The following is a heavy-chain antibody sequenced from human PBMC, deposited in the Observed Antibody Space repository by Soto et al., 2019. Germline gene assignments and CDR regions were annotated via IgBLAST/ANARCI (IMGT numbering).Heavy chain of an antibody. CDR1: GGSISSGGYS. CDR2: IYHSGST. CDR3: ARDQRAGYGGNSYNWFDP. Sequence: SSETLSLTCAVSGGSISSGGYSWSWIRQPPGKGLEWIGYIYHSGSTYYNPSLKSRVTISVDRSKNQFSLKLSSVTAADTAVYYCARDQRAGYGGNSYNWFDPWGQGTLVTVSS. V-gene: IGHV4-30-2*01. D-gene: IGHD2-21*02. J-gene: IGHJ5*02.